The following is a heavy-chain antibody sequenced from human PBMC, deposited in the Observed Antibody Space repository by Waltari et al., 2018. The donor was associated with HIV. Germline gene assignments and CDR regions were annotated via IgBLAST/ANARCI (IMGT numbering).Heavy chain of an antibody. CDR1: TGYITQPYF. D-gene: IGHD6-19*01. J-gene: IGHJ4*02. CDR2: IYSNGVS. CDR3: VALRTVTGTIDK. V-gene: IGHV4-39*01. Sequence: QLQLQESGPALVTPSATLSLTCTVSTGYITQPYFWGWVRQFPGTGLEWIVSIYSNGVSHYAPSLKSRVALSVDMSKNQFSLTLTAVTAADTSRYFCVALRTVTGTIDKWGQGTLVTVS.